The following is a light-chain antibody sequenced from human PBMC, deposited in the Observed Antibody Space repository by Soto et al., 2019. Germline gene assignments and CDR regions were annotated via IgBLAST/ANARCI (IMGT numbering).Light chain of an antibody. CDR2: DTT. V-gene: IGLV7-46*01. J-gene: IGLJ3*02. CDR1: TGAVTSGHY. CDR3: LLFYRGVGV. Sequence: QAVVTQESSLTVSPGGTVTLTCDSSTGAVTSGHYPYWFQQKPGQAPRTLIHDTTNKHSWTPARFSGSLLGGKAALTLSGAQPEDEADYYCLLFYRGVGVFGGGTKLTVL.